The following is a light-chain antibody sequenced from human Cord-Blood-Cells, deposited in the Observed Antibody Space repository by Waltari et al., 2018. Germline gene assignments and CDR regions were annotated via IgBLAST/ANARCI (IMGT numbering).Light chain of an antibody. V-gene: IGLV2-23*01. CDR2: EGS. CDR3: CSYAGSSTYV. CDR1: SSDVGSYNL. Sequence: QSALTQPASVSGSPGQSITISCTGTSSDVGSYNLVSWYQQHPGKAPKLMIYEGSKRPSGFSNRFSGSKSGNTASLTISGLQAEDEADYYCCSYAGSSTYVFGTGTKGTVL. J-gene: IGLJ1*01.